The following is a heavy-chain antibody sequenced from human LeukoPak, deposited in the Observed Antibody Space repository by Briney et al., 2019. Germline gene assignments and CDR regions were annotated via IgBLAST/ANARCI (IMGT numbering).Heavy chain of an antibody. D-gene: IGHD6-13*01. J-gene: IGHJ4*02. V-gene: IGHV5-51*01. Sequence: GESLKISCKGSGYSFTSYWIGWVRQMPGKGLEWMGIINPGDSDTRYSPSFQDHVTISADESISTAYLQWSSLEASDTAIYYCARQGSSWCSIDYWGQGTLVTVSS. CDR1: GYSFTSYW. CDR3: ARQGSSWCSIDY. CDR2: INPGDSDT.